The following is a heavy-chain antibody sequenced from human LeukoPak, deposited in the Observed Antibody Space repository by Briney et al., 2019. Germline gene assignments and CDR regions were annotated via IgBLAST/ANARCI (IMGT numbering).Heavy chain of an antibody. CDR2: IAATSGST. CDR1: GFTFRNYA. D-gene: IGHD2-15*01. CDR3: ARDKDCSGGSCYKY. V-gene: IGHV3-23*01. Sequence: GGSLRLSCAASGFTFRNYAMNWVRQAPGKGLEWVSSIAATSGSTYYADSVKGRFTISRDNAKNTLYLQMNSLRAEDTAVYYCARDKDCSGGSCYKYWGQGTLVTVSS. J-gene: IGHJ4*02.